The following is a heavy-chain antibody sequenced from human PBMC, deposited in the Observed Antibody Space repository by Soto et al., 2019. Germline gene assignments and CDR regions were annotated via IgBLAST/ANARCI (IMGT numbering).Heavy chain of an antibody. D-gene: IGHD3-3*01. CDR2: IYYTGNT. CDR1: EDSINSSEYY. V-gene: IGHV4-39*01. CDR3: LCLEGLGNNSYFLDF. J-gene: IGHJ5*01. Sequence: PSKNLSLTCTVSEDSINSSEYYWGWIRQPPRKGLEWIGSIYYTGNTYYTPSLQSRVAISLDTSKNQFSLKLNSVTAADSAVYFCLCLEGLGNNSYFLDFRARGAFVTVS.